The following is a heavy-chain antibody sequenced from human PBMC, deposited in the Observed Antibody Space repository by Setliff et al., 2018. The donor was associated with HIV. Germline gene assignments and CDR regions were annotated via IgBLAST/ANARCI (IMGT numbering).Heavy chain of an antibody. Sequence: SETLSLTCTVSGGSINRVGSINSGSYYWSWIRQHPGKGLEWIGYISYSGSTFYNPSLKSRATISAATSKNQFSLKLNSVTAADTAVYYCARDLQVADVFDIWGQGTMVTVSS. CDR1: GGSINRVGSINSGSYY. V-gene: IGHV4-31*03. D-gene: IGHD2-15*01. CDR2: ISYSGST. J-gene: IGHJ3*02. CDR3: ARDLQVADVFDI.